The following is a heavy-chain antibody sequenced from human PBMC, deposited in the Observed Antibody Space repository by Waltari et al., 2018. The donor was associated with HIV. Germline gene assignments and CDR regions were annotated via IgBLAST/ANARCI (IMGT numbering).Heavy chain of an antibody. Sequence: QLQLRESGPGLVKPSGTLSLSCIVSGGAISRSIYFWGWIRQTPGKGLEWIGSTHDNATTHYNPSLKSRVTISIDTSKNQFSLKVTSVTAADTAAYYCARKGWLGGRYFQHWGLGTLVTVSS. CDR3: ARKGWLGGRYFQH. D-gene: IGHD6-19*01. V-gene: IGHV4-39*01. CDR2: THDNATT. J-gene: IGHJ1*01. CDR1: GGAISRSIYF.